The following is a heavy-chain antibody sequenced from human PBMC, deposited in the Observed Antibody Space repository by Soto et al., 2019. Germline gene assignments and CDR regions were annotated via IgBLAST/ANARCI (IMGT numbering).Heavy chain of an antibody. CDR2: LYYTGTT. Sequence: PSETLSLTCSVSGGSIGSSSYYFGWIRQPPGKGLEWIGSLYYTGTTYYNSSLKSRVTISADKSQNQFSLNLTSVTAADTAVYYCARVISSRDEYFDYWGQGTVVTVSS. J-gene: IGHJ4*02. CDR1: GGSIGSSSYY. CDR3: ARVISSRDEYFDY. D-gene: IGHD2-2*01. V-gene: IGHV4-39*07.